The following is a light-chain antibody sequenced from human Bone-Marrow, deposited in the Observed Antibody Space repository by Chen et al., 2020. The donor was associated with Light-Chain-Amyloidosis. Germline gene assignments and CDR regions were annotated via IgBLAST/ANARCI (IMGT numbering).Light chain of an antibody. V-gene: IGKV3-20*01. CDR1: QTISSNY. CDR2: GSS. J-gene: IGKJ4*01. CDR3: LQYGTSPLT. Sequence: EIVLTQSPATLSLSPGEGANLSYRASQTISSNYLTWYQQKFGQAPRLLIYGSSSRATGIRDRCTGSGSGTDFTLTINRREPEDCAMYYCLQYGTSPLTFGVGTKVESK.